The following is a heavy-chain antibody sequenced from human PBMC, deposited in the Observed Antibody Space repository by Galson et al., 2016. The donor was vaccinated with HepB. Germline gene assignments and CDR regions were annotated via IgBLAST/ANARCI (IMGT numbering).Heavy chain of an antibody. Sequence: SLRLSCAASGFTFSSYAMHWVRQAPGKGLEWVAVISFDGSNNFFADSVKGRFTISRDISKNTLYLQMNSLRAEDTAEYYCSGDDDYVWGTYRYTRTVPQYYLDYWGQGTLVTVSS. V-gene: IGHV3-30-3*01. D-gene: IGHD3-16*02. CDR1: GFTFSSYA. J-gene: IGHJ4*02. CDR3: SGDDDYVWGTYRYTRTVPQYYLDY. CDR2: ISFDGSNN.